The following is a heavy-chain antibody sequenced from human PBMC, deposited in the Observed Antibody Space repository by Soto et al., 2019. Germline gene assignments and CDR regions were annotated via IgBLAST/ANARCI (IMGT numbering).Heavy chain of an antibody. CDR3: AKDIRFLEWFDP. J-gene: IGHJ5*02. D-gene: IGHD3-3*01. CDR2: ISGTDDKT. CDR1: GFTFSSYA. Sequence: GGSLRLSCAASGFTFSSYAMSWVRQAPGKGLQWVSVISGTDDKTYYVDSVKGRFTVSRDNSKNTLYLQMNSLRAEDTAVYYCAKDIRFLEWFDPWGQGTLVTVSS. V-gene: IGHV3-23*01.